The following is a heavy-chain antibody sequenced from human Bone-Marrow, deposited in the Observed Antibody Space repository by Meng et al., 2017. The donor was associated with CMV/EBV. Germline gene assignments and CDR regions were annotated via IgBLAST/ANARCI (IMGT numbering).Heavy chain of an antibody. D-gene: IGHD2-2*01. CDR3: ARDRGRGGIVVVPAALRY. CDR1: GYTFTGYY. V-gene: IGHV1-2*02. Sequence: ASVKVSCKASGYTFTGYYMHWVRQAPGQGLEWMGWINPNSGGTNYAQKFQGRVTMTRDTSISTAYMELSRLRSDDTAVYYCARDRGRGGIVVVPAALRYWGQGTLVTVSS. J-gene: IGHJ4*02. CDR2: INPNSGGT.